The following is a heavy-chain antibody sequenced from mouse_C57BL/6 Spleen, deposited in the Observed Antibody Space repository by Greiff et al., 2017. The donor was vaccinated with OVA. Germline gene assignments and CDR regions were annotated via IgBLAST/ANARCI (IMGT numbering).Heavy chain of an antibody. V-gene: IGHV1-59*01. CDR3: ARSGKNYWYFDV. CDR2: IDPSDSYT. CDR1: GYTFTSYW. J-gene: IGHJ1*03. Sequence: VQLQQPGAELVRPGTSVKLSCKASGYTFTSYWMHWVKQRPGQGLEWIGVIDPSDSYTNYNQKFKGKATLTVDTSSSTAYMQLSSLTSEDSAVYYCARSGKNYWYFDVWGTGTTVTVSS.